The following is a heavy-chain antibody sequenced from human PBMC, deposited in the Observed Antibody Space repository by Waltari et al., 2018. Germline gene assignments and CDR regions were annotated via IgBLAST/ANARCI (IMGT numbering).Heavy chain of an antibody. V-gene: IGHV3-23*01. Sequence: GLEWVSGISDSGGTTYYADSVKGRFTISRDNSKNTLYLQMNSLRAEDTAVYYCYSGSPRIYWGQGTLVTVSS. CDR3: YSGSPRIY. D-gene: IGHD1-26*01. CDR2: ISDSGGTT. J-gene: IGHJ4*02.